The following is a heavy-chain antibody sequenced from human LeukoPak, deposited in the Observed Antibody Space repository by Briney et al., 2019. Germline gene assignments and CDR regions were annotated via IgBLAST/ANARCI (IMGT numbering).Heavy chain of an antibody. V-gene: IGHV1-2*02. J-gene: IGHJ5*02. Sequence: ASVKVSCKASGYTFTGYYMHWVRQAPGQGLEWMGWINPNSGGTNYAQKFQGRVTMTRDTSISTAYMELSRLRSDDTAVYYCARLGYCSGGSCYSGTWGQGTLVTVSS. CDR1: GYTFTGYY. CDR3: ARLGYCSGGSCYSGT. D-gene: IGHD2-15*01. CDR2: INPNSGGT.